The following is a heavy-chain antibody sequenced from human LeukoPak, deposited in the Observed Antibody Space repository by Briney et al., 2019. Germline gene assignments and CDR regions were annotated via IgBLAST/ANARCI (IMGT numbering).Heavy chain of an antibody. CDR2: MNPNGGNT. CDR3: ATGPIAVAGSRTSGWFDP. CDR1: GYTFTSYD. J-gene: IGHJ5*02. V-gene: IGHV1-8*01. Sequence: GASVKVSCKASGYTFTSYDINWVRQATGQGLEWMGWMNPNGGNTGYAQKFQGRVTMTRNTSISTAYMELSSLRSEDTAVYYCATGPIAVAGSRTSGWFDPWGRGTLVTVSS. D-gene: IGHD6-19*01.